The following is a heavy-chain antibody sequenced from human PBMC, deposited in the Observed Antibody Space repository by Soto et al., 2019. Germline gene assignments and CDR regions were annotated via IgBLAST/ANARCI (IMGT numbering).Heavy chain of an antibody. Sequence: VQLRESGPGQVKTSGTLSLTCAVSGGSMKTTNWWSWVRQPPAKGLEWIGEVFHSGITRYNPSLKSRATVSVDTSKNQFFLNLASVPAADTAVYYCTKDEAGSPFRYWGQGALVTVSS. CDR3: TKDEAGSPFRY. V-gene: IGHV4-4*02. CDR1: GGSMKTTNW. D-gene: IGHD3-10*01. CDR2: VFHSGIT. J-gene: IGHJ4*02.